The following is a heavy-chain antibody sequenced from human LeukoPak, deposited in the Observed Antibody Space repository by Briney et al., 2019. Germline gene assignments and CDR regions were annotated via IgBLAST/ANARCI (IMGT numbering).Heavy chain of an antibody. J-gene: IGHJ4*02. CDR1: GFTFSSHG. CDR2: MWYDGSKQ. Sequence: GGSLRLSCAASGFTFSSHGMHWVRQAPGKGLEWAALMWYDGSKQYYADPVKGRFTISRDNSKNTLYLQMNSLRAEDTAVYYCARAPPISINTVITRYYFDYWGQGTLVTVSS. V-gene: IGHV3-33*08. CDR3: ARAPPISINTVITRYYFDY. D-gene: IGHD4-23*01.